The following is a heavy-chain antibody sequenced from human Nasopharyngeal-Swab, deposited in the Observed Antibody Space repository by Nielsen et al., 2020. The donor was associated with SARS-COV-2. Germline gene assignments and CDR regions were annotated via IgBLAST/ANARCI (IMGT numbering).Heavy chain of an antibody. CDR2: ISPNSGFT. J-gene: IGHJ1*01. V-gene: IGHV1-8*01. D-gene: IGHD3-10*01. CDR1: GYIFNNYG. CDR3: ARGLGAPSSVWH. Sequence: ASVKVSCKTSGYIFNNYGLSWVRQAPGQGLEWMGWISPNSGFTGYAEKFEGRVTMTRNIATNTVYLELTSLGFEDTAVYYCARGLGAPSSVWHWGPGTQVTVSS.